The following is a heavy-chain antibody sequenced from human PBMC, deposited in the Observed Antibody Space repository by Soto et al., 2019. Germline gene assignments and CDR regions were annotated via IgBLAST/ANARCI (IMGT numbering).Heavy chain of an antibody. D-gene: IGHD3-10*02. J-gene: IGHJ4*02. CDR2: MSYDGSDT. CDR1: GFIFSNNG. Sequence: GSLSLSCVCSGFIFSNNGMHWVRQTPGKGLEWVAFMSYDGSDTFYADSVKGRFTISRDNSKNTLFLHMSNLRAEDTAMYYCTIVRVADSALDHWGQGTLVTVSS. V-gene: IGHV3-30*02. CDR3: TIVRVADSALDH.